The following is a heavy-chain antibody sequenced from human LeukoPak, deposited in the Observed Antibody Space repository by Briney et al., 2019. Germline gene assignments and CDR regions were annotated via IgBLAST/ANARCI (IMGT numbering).Heavy chain of an antibody. Sequence: ASVKVSCKASGYTFTSYGISWVRQAPGQGLERMGWISAYNGNTNYAQKLQGRVTMTTDTSTSTAYMELRSLRSDDTAVYYCARADIVVVPAAMSLTYYYYGMDVWGKGTTVTVSS. D-gene: IGHD2-2*01. J-gene: IGHJ6*04. CDR1: GYTFTSYG. CDR3: ARADIVVVPAAMSLTYYYYGMDV. CDR2: ISAYNGNT. V-gene: IGHV1-18*04.